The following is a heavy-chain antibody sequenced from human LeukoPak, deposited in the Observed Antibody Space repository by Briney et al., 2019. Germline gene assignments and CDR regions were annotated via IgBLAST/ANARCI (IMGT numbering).Heavy chain of an antibody. V-gene: IGHV1-8*01. CDR1: GYTFTSYD. CDR2: MNPNSGDT. D-gene: IGHD6-13*01. CDR3: ARGPWNSSSWYYYYYYGMDV. J-gene: IGHJ6*02. Sequence: ASVKVSCKASGYTFTSYDINWVRQATGQGLEWMGWMNPNSGDTGYAQKFQGRVTMTRNTSISTAYMELSSLRSEDTAVYYCARGPWNSSSWYYYYYYGMDVWGQGTTVTVSS.